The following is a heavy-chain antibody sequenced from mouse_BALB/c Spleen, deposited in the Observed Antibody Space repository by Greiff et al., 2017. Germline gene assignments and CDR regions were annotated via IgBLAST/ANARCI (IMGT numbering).Heavy chain of an antibody. J-gene: IGHJ2*01. CDR1: GYTFTDYA. CDR3: ARSRLITTVVAPFDY. D-gene: IGHD1-1*01. V-gene: IGHV1-67*01. CDR2: ISTYSGNT. Sequence: QVQLKESGPELVRPGVSVKISCKGSGYTFTDYAMHWVKQSHAKSLEWIGVISTYSGNTNYNQKFKGKATMTVDKSSSTAYMELARLTSEDSAIYYCARSRLITTVVAPFDYWGQGTTLTVSS.